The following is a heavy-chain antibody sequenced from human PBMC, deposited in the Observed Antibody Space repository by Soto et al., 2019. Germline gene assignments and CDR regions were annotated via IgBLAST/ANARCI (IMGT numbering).Heavy chain of an antibody. CDR2: IIPIFGTA. CDR3: ARTRISIFGVVIRLHWFDP. Sequence: QVQLVQSGAEVKKPGSSVKVSCKASGCTFSSYAISWVRQAPGQGLEWMGGIIPIFGTANYAQKFQGRVTITADESTSTAYMALSSLRSEDTSVYYCARTRISIFGVVIRLHWFDPWGQGTLVTVSS. V-gene: IGHV1-69*01. CDR1: GCTFSSYA. J-gene: IGHJ5*02. D-gene: IGHD3-3*01.